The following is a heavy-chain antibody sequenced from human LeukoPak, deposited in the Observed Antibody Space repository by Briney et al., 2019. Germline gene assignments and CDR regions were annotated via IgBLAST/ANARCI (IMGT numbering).Heavy chain of an antibody. Sequence: PGGSLRLSCAASGFTISSYAMSWVRQAPGRGLEWVSAISGSGGSTYYADSVKGRFTISRDNSKNTLYLQMNSLRAEDTAVYYCAKGLSGWYPTKDYWGQGTLVTVSS. J-gene: IGHJ4*02. CDR2: ISGSGGST. CDR3: AKGLSGWYPTKDY. CDR1: GFTISSYA. V-gene: IGHV3-23*01. D-gene: IGHD6-19*01.